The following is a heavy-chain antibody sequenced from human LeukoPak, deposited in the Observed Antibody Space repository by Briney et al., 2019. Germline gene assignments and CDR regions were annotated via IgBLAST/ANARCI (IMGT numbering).Heavy chain of an antibody. CDR1: GFTFSNYA. D-gene: IGHD3-10*01. V-gene: IGHV3-48*02. CDR2: ITSSSSNI. J-gene: IGHJ4*02. CDR3: ARGFTMVRGVSDY. Sequence: GGSLRLSCLASGFTFSNYAMSWVRQAPGKGLEWVSYITSSSSNIYYADSVKGRFTISRDNAKNSLYLQMNSLRDEDTAVYYCARGFTMVRGVSDYWGQGTLVTVSS.